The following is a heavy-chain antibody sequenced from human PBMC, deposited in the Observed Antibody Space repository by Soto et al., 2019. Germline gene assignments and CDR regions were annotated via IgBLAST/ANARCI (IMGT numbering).Heavy chain of an antibody. J-gene: IGHJ5*02. V-gene: IGHV3-30-3*01. Sequence: QVQLVESGGGVVQPGRSLRLSCAASGFTFSSYAMHWVRQAPGKGLEWVAVISYDGSNKYYADSVKGRFTISRDNSKKTLYLQMNSLRAEDTAVYYCARDRMEWELNSWFDPWGQGTLVTVSS. CDR2: ISYDGSNK. CDR3: ARDRMEWELNSWFDP. D-gene: IGHD1-26*01. CDR1: GFTFSSYA.